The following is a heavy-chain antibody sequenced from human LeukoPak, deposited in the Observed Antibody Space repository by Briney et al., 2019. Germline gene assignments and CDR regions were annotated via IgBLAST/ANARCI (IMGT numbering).Heavy chain of an antibody. CDR1: GFTFSSYS. J-gene: IGHJ4*02. Sequence: GGSLRLSCAASGFTFSSYSMNWVRQAPGKGLEWVSSISSSSGYIYYADSVKGRFTISRDNAENSLYLEMNSLRVEDTAIYYCVRDSGSYRPIDYWGQGTLVTVSS. CDR2: ISSSSGYI. CDR3: VRDSGSYRPIDY. D-gene: IGHD1-26*01. V-gene: IGHV3-21*01.